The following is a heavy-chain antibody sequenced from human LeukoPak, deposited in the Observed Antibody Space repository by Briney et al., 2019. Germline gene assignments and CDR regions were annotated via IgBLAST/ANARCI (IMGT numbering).Heavy chain of an antibody. Sequence: SETLSLTCTVSGGSISSYYWSWIRQPPGKGLEWIGYTYYSGSTNYNPSLKSRVTISVDTSKNQFSLKLSSVTAADTAVYYCASLYGSGSYYYYGMDVWGQGTTVTVSS. V-gene: IGHV4-59*01. CDR2: TYYSGST. CDR3: ASLYGSGSYYYYGMDV. D-gene: IGHD3-10*01. CDR1: GGSISSYY. J-gene: IGHJ6*02.